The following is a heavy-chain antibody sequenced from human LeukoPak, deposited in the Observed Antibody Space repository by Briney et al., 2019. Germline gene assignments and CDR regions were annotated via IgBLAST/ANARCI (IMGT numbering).Heavy chain of an antibody. D-gene: IGHD2-2*01. Sequence: GGSLRLSCTASGFTFSSYSMNWVRQAPGKGLEWVSYISSSSSTIYYADSVKGRFTISRDNAKNSLYLQMNSLRDEDTAVYYCARVVPAFWGMDVWGQGTTVTVSS. CDR1: GFTFSSYS. J-gene: IGHJ6*02. CDR2: ISSSSSTI. V-gene: IGHV3-48*02. CDR3: ARVVPAFWGMDV.